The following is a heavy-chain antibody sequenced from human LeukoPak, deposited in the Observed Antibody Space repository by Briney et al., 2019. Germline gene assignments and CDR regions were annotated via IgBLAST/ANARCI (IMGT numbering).Heavy chain of an antibody. CDR2: IGPVGDSP. Sequence: PGGSLRLSCAASGFTLSNYGMHWVRQAPGKGLEWVSLIGPVGDSPFYADSVKGRFTISRDNSKNTLSLQMNSLRVEDTAIYYCAKDIQLSTWGLGTMVTVSS. CDR3: AKDIQLST. CDR1: GFTLSNYG. J-gene: IGHJ3*01. V-gene: IGHV3-23*01. D-gene: IGHD5-24*01.